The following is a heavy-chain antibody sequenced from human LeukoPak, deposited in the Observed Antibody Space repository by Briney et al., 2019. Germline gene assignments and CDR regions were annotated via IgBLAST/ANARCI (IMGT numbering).Heavy chain of an antibody. CDR3: AKDIQCTY. Sequence: GGSLRLSCLASGFTFRSYAMSWVRQAPREGLEWVSGISGSGDIIYYADSAKGRFTVSRDNAKNTVYLQMNSLRAEDTAVYFCAKDIQCTYWGQGALVTVSS. CDR2: ISGSGDII. CDR1: GFTFRSYA. V-gene: IGHV3-23*01. D-gene: IGHD2-8*01. J-gene: IGHJ4*02.